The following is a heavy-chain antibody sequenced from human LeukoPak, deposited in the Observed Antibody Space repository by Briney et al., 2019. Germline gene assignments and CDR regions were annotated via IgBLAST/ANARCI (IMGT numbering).Heavy chain of an antibody. CDR3: ARHGQERAVVTPLYYFDY. D-gene: IGHD5-18*01. CDR2: IYHSGST. V-gene: IGHV4-4*02. CDR1: GGSISSSNW. J-gene: IGHJ4*02. Sequence: PSGTLSLTCAVSGGSISSSNWWSWVRQPPGKGLEWIGEIYHSGSTNYNPSLKSRVTISVDKSKNQFSLKLSSVTAADAAVYYCARHGQERAVVTPLYYFDYWGQGTLVTVSS.